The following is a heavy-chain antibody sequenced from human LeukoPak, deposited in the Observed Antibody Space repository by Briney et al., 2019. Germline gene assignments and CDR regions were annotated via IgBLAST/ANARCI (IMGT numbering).Heavy chain of an antibody. CDR3: ARDREMATSETWYFDL. D-gene: IGHD5-24*01. CDR2: IYSSGST. Sequence: SETLSLTCTVSGGSLSSYYWTWIRQPPGKGLEWIGYIYSSGSTNYNPSLKGRVTISVDTSKNQFSLKLSSVTAADTAVYYCARDREMATSETWYFDLWGRGTLVTVSS. CDR1: GGSLSSYY. V-gene: IGHV4-59*01. J-gene: IGHJ2*01.